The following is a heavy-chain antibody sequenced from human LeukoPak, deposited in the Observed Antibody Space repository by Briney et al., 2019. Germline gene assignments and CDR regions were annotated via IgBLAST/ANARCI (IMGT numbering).Heavy chain of an antibody. CDR1: GGSISSYY. CDR3: ASSTSEPPVWYFDL. J-gene: IGHJ2*01. CDR2: IYYSGST. Sequence: SETLSLTCTVSGGSISSYYWSWIRQPPGKGLEWIGYIYYSGSTNYNPSLKSRVTISVDTSKNQFSLKLSSVTAADTAVYYCASSTSEPPVWYFDLWGRGTLGTVSS. V-gene: IGHV4-59*12. D-gene: IGHD1-1*01.